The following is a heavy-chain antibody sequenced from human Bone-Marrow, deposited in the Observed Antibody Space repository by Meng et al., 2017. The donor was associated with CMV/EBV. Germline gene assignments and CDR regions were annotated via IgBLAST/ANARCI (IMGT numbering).Heavy chain of an antibody. Sequence: GGSLRLSCSASGFSFSNYGMHWVRQAPGKGLEWVAFIRYDGSNQDFLDSVKGRFTISRDNAKNSLYLQMNSLRAEDTAVYYCARICVTGRACYHFDYWGQGTLVTVSS. CDR1: GFSFSNYG. J-gene: IGHJ4*02. CDR3: ARICVTGRACYHFDY. V-gene: IGHV3-30*02. D-gene: IGHD1-14*01. CDR2: IRYDGSNQ.